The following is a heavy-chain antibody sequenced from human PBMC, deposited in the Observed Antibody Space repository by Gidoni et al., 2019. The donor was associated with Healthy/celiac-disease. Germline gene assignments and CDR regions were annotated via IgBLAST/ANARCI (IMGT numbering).Heavy chain of an antibody. D-gene: IGHD3-16*01. V-gene: IGHV4-34*01. CDR1: GWSFSGYY. Sequence: HVQLQQWGAGLLTPSETLSLTCSVYGWSFSGYYWSWIRQPPGKGLEWIGEINHSGSTNYNPALKSRVTISVDTSKNQFSLKLSAVTDADTAVYYCASINWGSSLRVVDYWGQGTLVTVSS. J-gene: IGHJ4*02. CDR3: ASINWGSSLRVVDY. CDR2: INHSGST.